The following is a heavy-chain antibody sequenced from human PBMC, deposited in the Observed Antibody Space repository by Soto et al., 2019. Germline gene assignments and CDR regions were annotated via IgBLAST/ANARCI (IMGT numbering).Heavy chain of an antibody. D-gene: IGHD6-19*01. J-gene: IGHJ4*02. CDR1: GFTFSNYA. Sequence: EVQLLESGGNLVQPGGSLRLSCAASGFTFSNYAMSWVRQAPGKGLEWVSASSGAGGTTYYADSVKGRFTISRDNSKNTLFLQMNNLRVADTAVYYCAKEFGSAWYSGQVGYWGQGTLVTVSS. CDR2: SSGAGGTT. V-gene: IGHV3-23*01. CDR3: AKEFGSAWYSGQVGY.